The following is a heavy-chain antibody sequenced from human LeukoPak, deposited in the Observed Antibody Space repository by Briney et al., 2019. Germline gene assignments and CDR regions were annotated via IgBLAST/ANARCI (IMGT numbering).Heavy chain of an antibody. CDR2: MNPNSGNT. D-gene: IGHD2-2*01. J-gene: IGHJ5*02. CDR3: ARDQYCSSTSRYLGHWFDP. V-gene: IGHV1-8*03. CDR1: GYTFTSYD. Sequence: ASVKVSCKASGYTFTSYDINWVRQATGQGLEWMGWMNPNSGNTGYAQKFQGRVTITRNTSISTAYMELSSLRSEDTAVYYCARDQYCSSTSRYLGHWFDPWGQGTLVTVSS.